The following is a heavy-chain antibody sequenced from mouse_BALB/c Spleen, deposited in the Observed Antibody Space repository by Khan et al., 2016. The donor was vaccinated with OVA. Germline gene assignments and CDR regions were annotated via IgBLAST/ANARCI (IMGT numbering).Heavy chain of an antibody. CDR2: ITPSTGYT. D-gene: IGHD6-1*01. CDR3: AASILFYYSMDY. Sequence: QVQLKQSGAELAKPGASVKMSCKASGYTFTSYWMHWVKQRPGQGLEWIGYITPSTGYTEYNQKFKDKANLTTAKSSSTAYMPLSSLTSEDSAVYYCAASILFYYSMDYWGQGTSVTVSS. CDR1: GYTFTSYW. J-gene: IGHJ4*01. V-gene: IGHV1-7*01.